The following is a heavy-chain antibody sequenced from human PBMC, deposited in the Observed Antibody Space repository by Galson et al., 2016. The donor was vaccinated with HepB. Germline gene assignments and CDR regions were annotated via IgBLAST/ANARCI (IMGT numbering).Heavy chain of an antibody. J-gene: IGHJ4*02. V-gene: IGHV6-1*01. CDR3: TRAIQGLSLRRGFDY. CDR1: GDSVSSNSAA. CDR2: TYYRSKWYN. Sequence: CAISGDSVSSNSAAWNWIRQSPSRGLEWLGRTYYRSKWYNDYAVSVKSRITINPDTSKNQFSLQLNPMTPEDTAVYYCTRAIQGLSLRRGFDYWGQGTLATVSS. D-gene: IGHD4-17*01.